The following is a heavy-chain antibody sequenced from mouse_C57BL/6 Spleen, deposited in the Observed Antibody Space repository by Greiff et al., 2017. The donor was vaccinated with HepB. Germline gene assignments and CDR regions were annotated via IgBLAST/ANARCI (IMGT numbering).Heavy chain of an antibody. CDR3: ARERIYYGNYDAY. V-gene: IGHV1-64*01. Sequence: VQLQQPGAELVKPGASVKLFCKASGYTFTSYWMHWVKQRPGQGLEWIGMIHPNSGSTNYNEKFKSKATLTVDKSSSTAYMQLSSLTSEDSAVYYCARERIYYGNYDAYWGQGTLVTVSA. CDR2: IHPNSGST. D-gene: IGHD2-1*01. CDR1: GYTFTSYW. J-gene: IGHJ3*01.